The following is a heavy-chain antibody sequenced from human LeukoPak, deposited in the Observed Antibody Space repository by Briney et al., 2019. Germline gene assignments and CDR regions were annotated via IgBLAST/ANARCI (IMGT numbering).Heavy chain of an antibody. CDR2: IYYSGST. V-gene: IGHV4-34*01. J-gene: IGHJ4*02. D-gene: IGHD6-19*01. Sequence: PSETLSLTCAVYGGSFSGYYWGWIRQPPGKGLEWIGSIYYSGSTYYNPSLKSRVTISVDTSKNQFSLKLSSVTAADTAVYYCARDDTGYSSGWSKDFDYWGQGTLVTVSS. CDR1: GGSFSGYY. CDR3: ARDDTGYSSGWSKDFDY.